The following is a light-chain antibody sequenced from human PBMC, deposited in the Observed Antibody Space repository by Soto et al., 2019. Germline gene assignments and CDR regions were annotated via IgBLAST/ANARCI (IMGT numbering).Light chain of an antibody. V-gene: IGKV3D-11*01. CDR1: QDVSIS. J-gene: IGKJ2*01. Sequence: MLTQSPATLSLSPGDRAILSCRASQDVSISLGWYQQKPGQAPRLLIYDASNRATGIPDRFSGSGSGTDFAPTLRSLKPEAFSVYYCPPRASWRAFGQGTKLEIK. CDR3: PPRASWRA. CDR2: DAS.